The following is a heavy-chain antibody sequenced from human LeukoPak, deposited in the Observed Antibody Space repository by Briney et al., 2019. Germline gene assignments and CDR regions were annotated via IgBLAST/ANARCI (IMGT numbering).Heavy chain of an antibody. V-gene: IGHV1-2*02. CDR2: INPNNGDT. J-gene: IGHJ4*02. D-gene: IGHD3-9*01. CDR3: ARQGSYDILTGYPADY. CDR1: GYTFTGYY. Sequence: ASVKVSCKASGYTFTGYYMHWMRQAPGQRLEWMGWINPNNGDTNYAQKFQGRVTMTRDTSISTAYMELSRLRSDDSAVYYCARQGSYDILTGYPADYWGQGTLVTVSS.